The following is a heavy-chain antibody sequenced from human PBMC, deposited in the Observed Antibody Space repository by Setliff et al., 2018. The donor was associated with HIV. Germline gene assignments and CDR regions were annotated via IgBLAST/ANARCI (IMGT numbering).Heavy chain of an antibody. J-gene: IGHJ3*02. CDR1: GYKFNIFG. D-gene: IGHD5-18*01. CDR3: ARGGVRGYSYGEAFDI. CDR2: IISIFDKA. V-gene: IGHV1-69*13. Sequence: ASVKVSCKTSGYKFNIFGVSWVRQAPGQGLEWMGGIISIFDKANYAQKFHGRLTITADDSTRTVYMELNSLGSGDTAVYYCARGGVRGYSYGEAFDIWGQGTLVTVSS.